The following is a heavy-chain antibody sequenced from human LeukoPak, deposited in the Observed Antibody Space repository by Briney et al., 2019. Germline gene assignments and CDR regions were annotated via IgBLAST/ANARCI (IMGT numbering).Heavy chain of an antibody. Sequence: GVSLRLSCAASGFTFGSYAMSWVRQAPGKGLEWVSAISGSGGSTYYADSVKGRFTISRDNCKNTLYLQMNSLRAEDTAVYYCAKAPIAAAPRFIDYWGQGTLVTVSS. J-gene: IGHJ4*02. V-gene: IGHV3-23*01. CDR3: AKAPIAAAPRFIDY. CDR1: GFTFGSYA. CDR2: ISGSGGST. D-gene: IGHD6-13*01.